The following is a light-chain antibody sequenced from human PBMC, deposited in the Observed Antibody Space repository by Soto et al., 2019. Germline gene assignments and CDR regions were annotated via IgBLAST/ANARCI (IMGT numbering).Light chain of an antibody. J-gene: IGLJ1*01. V-gene: IGLV2-14*03. CDR3: SSYTTSTTRYA. Sequence: QDTLTQPGSVSGYLGLSIRISCNGNSSDVGAYNYVSWYQQYPGKGPKLIIYDVNNRPSGVSNRFSGSKSGNTASLTISGLQADDEADYFCSSYTTSTTRYAFGTGTKVTVL. CDR1: SSDVGAYNY. CDR2: DVN.